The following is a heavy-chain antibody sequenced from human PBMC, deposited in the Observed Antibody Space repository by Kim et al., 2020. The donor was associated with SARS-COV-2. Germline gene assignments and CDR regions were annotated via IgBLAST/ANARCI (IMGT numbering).Heavy chain of an antibody. V-gene: IGHV4-39*01. D-gene: IGHD1-26*01. J-gene: IGHJ5*02. Sequence: PALKSRVPISVDTSKNQFSLKLSSVTAADAAVYYCASQLQWELLGWFDPWGQGTLVTVSS. CDR3: ASQLQWELLGWFDP.